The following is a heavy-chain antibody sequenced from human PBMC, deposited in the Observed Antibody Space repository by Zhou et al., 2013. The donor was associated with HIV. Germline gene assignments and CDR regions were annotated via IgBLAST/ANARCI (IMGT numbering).Heavy chain of an antibody. Sequence: QVQLQESGPGLVKPSETLSLTCTVSGDSISHYYWSWIRQPAGKGLEWIGRIQTRGXTNYSPSLKSRVTMSVDTSKNQFSLKLSSVTAADTAVYYCARVADYYDNNGYYLGVFDYWGQGPWSPSPQ. V-gene: IGHV4-4*07. CDR2: IQTRGXT. D-gene: IGHD3-22*01. J-gene: IGHJ4*02. CDR1: GDSISHYY. CDR3: ARVADYYDNNGYYLGVFDY.